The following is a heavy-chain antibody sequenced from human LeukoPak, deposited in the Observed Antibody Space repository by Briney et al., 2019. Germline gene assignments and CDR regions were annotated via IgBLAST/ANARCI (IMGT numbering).Heavy chain of an antibody. CDR3: ARDGSVGYSSGRWGIDY. Sequence: GGSLRLSCAASGFIFSSYAMHWVRQAPGKGLEWVAVISYDGSNKYYADSVKGRFTISRDNSKNTLYLQMNSLRPEDTAVYYCARDGSVGYSSGRWGIDYWGQGTLVTVSS. CDR1: GFIFSSYA. CDR2: ISYDGSNK. D-gene: IGHD6-19*01. V-gene: IGHV3-30*04. J-gene: IGHJ4*02.